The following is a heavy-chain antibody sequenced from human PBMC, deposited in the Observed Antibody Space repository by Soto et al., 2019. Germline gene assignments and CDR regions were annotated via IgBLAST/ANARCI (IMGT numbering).Heavy chain of an antibody. V-gene: IGHV4-30-4*01. Sequence: TSETMSLTCTVSGGSISSGDDYWSWIRQPPGKGLEWIGYIYYSGSTYYNPSLKSRVTISVDTSKNQFSLKLSSVTAADTAVYYCARDKTPGYSSSWYLGPWGQGTLVTVSS. CDR2: IYYSGST. D-gene: IGHD6-13*01. CDR3: ARDKTPGYSSSWYLGP. J-gene: IGHJ4*02. CDR1: GGSISSGDDY.